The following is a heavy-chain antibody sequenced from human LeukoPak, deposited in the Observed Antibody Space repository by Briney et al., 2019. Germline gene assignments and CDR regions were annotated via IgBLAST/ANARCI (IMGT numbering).Heavy chain of an antibody. CDR2: ISAYNGNT. CDR1: GYTFTSYG. V-gene: IGHV1-18*01. CDR3: ARARAVGDYYYFMDV. Sequence: ASVEVSCKPSGYTFTSYGISWVRQAPGQGLQWMGWISAYNGNTNYAQQLQGRVTITTDTSTSTAYMELRSLRSDDTAVYYCARARAVGDYYYFMDVWGKGTTVTVSS. J-gene: IGHJ6*03. D-gene: IGHD6-19*01.